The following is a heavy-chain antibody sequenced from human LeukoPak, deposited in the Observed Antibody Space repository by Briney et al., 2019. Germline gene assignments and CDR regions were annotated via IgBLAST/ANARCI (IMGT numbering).Heavy chain of an antibody. Sequence: SVKVSCKASGGTFSSYAISWVRQAPGQGLEWMGGIIPIFGTANYAQKFQGRVTITADESTSTAYMELSSLRSEDTAVYYCARGHITMVRGVREYYYMDVWGKGTTVTVSS. D-gene: IGHD3-10*01. V-gene: IGHV1-69*13. CDR1: GGTFSSYA. CDR2: IIPIFGTA. CDR3: ARGHITMVRGVREYYYMDV. J-gene: IGHJ6*03.